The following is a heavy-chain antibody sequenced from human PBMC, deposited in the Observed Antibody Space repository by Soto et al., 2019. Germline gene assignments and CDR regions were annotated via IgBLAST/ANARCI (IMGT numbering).Heavy chain of an antibody. CDR3: AKDGSHNFDY. CDR1: GFTFSHYA. Sequence: QVQLVESGGGVVQPGRSLRLSCAASGFTFSHYAMHWVRQAPGKGLEWVALMSYDGSNEYYADSVKGQFTISRDNSKNTLYLQMNSLRAEDTAVYYCAKDGSHNFDYWGQGTLVTVYS. J-gene: IGHJ4*02. V-gene: IGHV3-30*18. D-gene: IGHD1-26*01. CDR2: MSYDGSNE.